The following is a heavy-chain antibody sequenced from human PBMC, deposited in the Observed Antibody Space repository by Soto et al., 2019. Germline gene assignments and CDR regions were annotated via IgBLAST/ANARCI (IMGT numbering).Heavy chain of an antibody. V-gene: IGHV4-31*03. Sequence: QVQLQESGPGLVKPSQTLSLTCTVSGGSISSGGYYWSWIRQLPGKGLEWIGYIYYSGSTHYNPSLKSRITMSVDTSKNQFSLKLSSVTAADTAVYCCARKSTVTTCFDYWGQGTLVTVSS. CDR3: ARKSTVTTCFDY. CDR2: IYYSGST. D-gene: IGHD4-17*01. J-gene: IGHJ4*02. CDR1: GGSISSGGYY.